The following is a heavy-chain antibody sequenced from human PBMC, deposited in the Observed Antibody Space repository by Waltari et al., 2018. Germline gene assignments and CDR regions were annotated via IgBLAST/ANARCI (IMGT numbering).Heavy chain of an antibody. CDR2: IYSGGST. Sequence: SLRLSCAASGFTFSSYAMSWVRQAPGKGLEWVSVIYSGGSTYYADSGKGRFTISRDNSKNTLYLQMNSLRAEDTAVYYCAKESSVAGQFDYWGQGTLVTVSS. CDR1: GFTFSSYA. J-gene: IGHJ4*02. CDR3: AKESSVAGQFDY. V-gene: IGHV3-23*03. D-gene: IGHD6-19*01.